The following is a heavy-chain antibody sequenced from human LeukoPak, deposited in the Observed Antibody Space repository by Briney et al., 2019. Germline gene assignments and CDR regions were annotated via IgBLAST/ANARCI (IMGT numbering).Heavy chain of an antibody. Sequence: GGSLRLSCAASGFTFSSYGMHWVRQAPGKGLEWVAVISYDGSNKYYADSVKGRFTISRDNSKNTLYLQMNSLRAEDTAVYYCAKDRAGYSSGWYDYWGQGTLVTVSS. CDR2: ISYDGSNK. CDR1: GFTFSSYG. CDR3: AKDRAGYSSGWYDY. D-gene: IGHD6-19*01. V-gene: IGHV3-30*18. J-gene: IGHJ4*02.